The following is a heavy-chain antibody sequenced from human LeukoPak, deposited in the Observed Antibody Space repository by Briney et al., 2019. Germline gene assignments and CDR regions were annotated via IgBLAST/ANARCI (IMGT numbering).Heavy chain of an antibody. CDR2: IKEDGGEE. D-gene: IGHD6-19*01. CDR3: ARAKTGYSSGWYAAY. CDR1: GFNFSDFW. V-gene: IGHV3-7*01. Sequence: PGGSLRLSCAASGFNFSDFWMTWVRQIPGKGLQWVANIKEDGGEEYHVDSVMGRFAISRDNTKRSLFLQMNSLRAEDTAVYYCARAKTGYSSGWYAAYWGQGTLVTVSS. J-gene: IGHJ4*02.